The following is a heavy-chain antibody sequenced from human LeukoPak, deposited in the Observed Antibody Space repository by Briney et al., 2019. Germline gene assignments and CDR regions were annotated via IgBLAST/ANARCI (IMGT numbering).Heavy chain of an antibody. CDR1: GGSISSYY. CDR3: AINFDSSGYYWSGDDAFDI. V-gene: IGHV4-59*08. Sequence: SETLSLTCTVSGGSISSYYWSWIRQPPGKGLEWIGYIYYSGSTNYNPSLKSRVTISVDTSKNQFSLKLSSVTAADTAVYYCAINFDSSGYYWSGDDAFDIWGQGTMVTVSS. J-gene: IGHJ3*02. D-gene: IGHD3-22*01. CDR2: IYYSGST.